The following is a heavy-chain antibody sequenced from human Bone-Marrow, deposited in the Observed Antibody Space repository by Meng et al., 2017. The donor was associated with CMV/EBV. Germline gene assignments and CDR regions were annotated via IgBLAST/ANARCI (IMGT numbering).Heavy chain of an antibody. CDR3: ARVYYGSGYYFDY. V-gene: IGHV3-9*01. J-gene: IGHJ4*02. CDR2: ISWNSGSI. Sequence: SLKISCAASGFTFDDYAMHWVRQAPGKGLEWVSGISWNSGSIGYADSVKGRFTISRDNAKNSLYLQMNSLRAEDTAVYYCARVYYGSGYYFDYWGQGTLVTVSS. D-gene: IGHD3-10*01. CDR1: GFTFDDYA.